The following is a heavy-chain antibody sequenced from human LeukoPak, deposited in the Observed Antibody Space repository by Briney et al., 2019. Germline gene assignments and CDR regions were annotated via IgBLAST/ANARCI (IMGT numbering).Heavy chain of an antibody. D-gene: IGHD3-9*01. CDR2: INPNSGGT. CDR1: GYTFTGYY. V-gene: IGHV1-2*02. Sequence: ASVKVSCKASGYTFTGYYMHWVRQAPGQGLEWMGWINPNSGGTNYAQKFQGRVTMTRDTSISTAYMELSRLRSDDTAVYYCARDPRSPYFGWFTEFDAFDIWGQGTMVTVSS. J-gene: IGHJ3*02. CDR3: ARDPRSPYFGWFTEFDAFDI.